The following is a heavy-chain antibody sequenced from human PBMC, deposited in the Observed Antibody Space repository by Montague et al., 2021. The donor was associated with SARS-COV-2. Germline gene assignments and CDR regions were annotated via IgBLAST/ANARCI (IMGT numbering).Heavy chain of an antibody. Sequence: SLRLSCAASGFTFTNYAMNWVRQAPGKGLEWVSLISYNGGSTYYADSVKGRFTISRDNSNNTLYLQMNRLRAEDTAIYYCARDIECSFWGQGTLVTVSS. CDR3: ARDIECSF. D-gene: IGHD2-15*01. CDR1: GFTFTNYA. V-gene: IGHV3-23*01. CDR2: ISYNGGST. J-gene: IGHJ4*02.